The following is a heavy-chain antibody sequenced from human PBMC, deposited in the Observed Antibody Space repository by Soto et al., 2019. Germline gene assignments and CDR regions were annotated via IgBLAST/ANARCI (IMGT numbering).Heavy chain of an antibody. D-gene: IGHD3-3*01. J-gene: IGHJ4*02. CDR3: AKDLDSYDFWSGYHPLYFDY. CDR2: ISGSGGST. V-gene: IGHV3-23*01. CDR1: GFTFSSYA. Sequence: GGSLRLSCAASGFTFSSYAMSWVRQAPGKGLEWVSAISGSGGSTYYADSVKGRFTISRDNSKNTLYLQMNSLRAEDTAVYYCAKDLDSYDFWSGYHPLYFDYLGQGTLVTVSS.